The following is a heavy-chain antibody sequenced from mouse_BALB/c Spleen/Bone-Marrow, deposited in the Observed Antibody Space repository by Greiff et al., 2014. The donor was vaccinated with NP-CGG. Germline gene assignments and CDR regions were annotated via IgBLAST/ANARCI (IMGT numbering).Heavy chain of an antibody. CDR3: ARGPHDDDMDY. V-gene: IGHV5-4*02. CDR2: ISDGGSYT. Sequence: SGGGLVKPGGSLKLSCAASGFTFSDYYMYWVRQTPEKRLEWVATISDGGSYTYYPDSVKGRFTISRDNVKNNLYLQMSSLKSEDTAMYYCARGPHDDDMDYWGQGTSVTVSS. J-gene: IGHJ4*01. CDR1: GFTFSDYY. D-gene: IGHD2-3*01.